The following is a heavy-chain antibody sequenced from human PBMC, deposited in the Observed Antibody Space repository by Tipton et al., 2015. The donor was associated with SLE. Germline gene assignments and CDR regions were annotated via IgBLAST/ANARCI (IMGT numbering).Heavy chain of an antibody. J-gene: IGHJ4*02. D-gene: IGHD6-19*01. CDR1: GFNVSNNY. CDR2: IYSGGLT. CDR3: SLGIAVAGF. Sequence: SLRLSCAASGFNVSNNYMTWVRQAPGKGLEWVSIIYSGGLTYYANSVKGRFTISRDNSKNTVYLQMNRLRAEDTAVYYCSLGIAVAGFWGQGTLVAVSS. V-gene: IGHV3-53*05.